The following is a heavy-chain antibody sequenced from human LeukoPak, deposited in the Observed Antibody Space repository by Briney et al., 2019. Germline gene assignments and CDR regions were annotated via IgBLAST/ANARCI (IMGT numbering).Heavy chain of an antibody. Sequence: SETLSITCTVSGGSISSYYWSWIRQPPGKGLEWIGYISYSGSTNYNPSLKSRVTISIDTSKNQFSLKLRSVTAADTAIYYCARQGYDILTGYIDAFDIWGQGTMVTVSS. CDR3: ARQGYDILTGYIDAFDI. V-gene: IGHV4-59*08. CDR2: ISYSGST. D-gene: IGHD3-9*01. CDR1: GGSISSYY. J-gene: IGHJ3*02.